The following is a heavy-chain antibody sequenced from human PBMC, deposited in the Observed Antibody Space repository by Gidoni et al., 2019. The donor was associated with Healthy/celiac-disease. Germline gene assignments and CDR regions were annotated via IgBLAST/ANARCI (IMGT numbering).Heavy chain of an antibody. CDR2: ISGSGGST. J-gene: IGHJ4*02. V-gene: IGHV3-23*01. CDR1: GFTFSSYA. Sequence: EVQLLESGGGLVQPGGSLRLSCAAPGFTFSSYAMSWVRQAPGKGLVWVSAISGSGGSTYYADSVKGRFTISRDNSKNTLYLQMNSLRAEDTAVYYCAKDLGHSSSWYYFDYWGQGTLVTVSS. D-gene: IGHD6-13*01. CDR3: AKDLGHSSSWYYFDY.